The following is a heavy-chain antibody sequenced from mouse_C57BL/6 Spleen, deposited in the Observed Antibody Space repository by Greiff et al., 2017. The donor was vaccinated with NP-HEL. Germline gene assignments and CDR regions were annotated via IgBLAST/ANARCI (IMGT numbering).Heavy chain of an antibody. J-gene: IGHJ1*03. CDR1: GYTFTSYW. Sequence: QVQLQQPGAELVKPGASVKLSCKASGYTFTSYWMPWVKQRPGRGLEWIGRIDPNSGGTNYNEKFQSKATLTVDTPSSTAYMQRSSLTSEDSAVYYCARWYGNGYDGYFDVWGTGTTVTVSS. D-gene: IGHD2-2*01. CDR3: ARWYGNGYDGYFDV. CDR2: IDPNSGGT. V-gene: IGHV1-72*01.